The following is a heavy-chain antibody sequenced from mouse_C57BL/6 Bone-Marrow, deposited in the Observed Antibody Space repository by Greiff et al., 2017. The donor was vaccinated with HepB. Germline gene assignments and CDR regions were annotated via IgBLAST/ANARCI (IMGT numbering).Heavy chain of an antibody. CDR3: ARHEEEGGYSSYAMDY. D-gene: IGHD2-12*01. CDR1: GYTFTEYT. Sequence: VQGVESGAELVKPGASVKLSCKASGYTFTEYTIHWVKQRSGQGLEWIGWFYPGSGSIKYNEKFKDKATLTADKSSSTVYMELSRLTSEDSAVYFCARHEEEGGYSSYAMDYWGQGTSVTVSS. V-gene: IGHV1-62-2*01. J-gene: IGHJ4*01. CDR2: FYPGSGSI.